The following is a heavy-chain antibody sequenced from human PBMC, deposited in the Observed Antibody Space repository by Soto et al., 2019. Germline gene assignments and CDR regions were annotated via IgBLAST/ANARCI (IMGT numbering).Heavy chain of an antibody. V-gene: IGHV4-34*01. J-gene: IGHJ4*02. Sequence: SETLSLTCAVYGGSFSGYYWSWIRQPPGKGLEWIGEINHSGSTNYNPSLKSRVTISVDTSKNQFSLKLSSVTAADTAVYYCARGPAYDSSGSLRTGNFDYWGQGTLVTVSS. D-gene: IGHD3-22*01. CDR3: ARGPAYDSSGSLRTGNFDY. CDR1: GGSFSGYY. CDR2: INHSGST.